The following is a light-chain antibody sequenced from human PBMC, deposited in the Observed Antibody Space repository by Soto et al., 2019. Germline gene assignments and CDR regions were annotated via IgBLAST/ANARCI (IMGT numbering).Light chain of an antibody. Sequence: VVMTKSPRALRVTLGQPAAMSCRGSQSWVDSDGNTYLNWFQQRPGQSPRRLIYKVTNRDSGVPDRFSGSGSPTDFTLNISSVDAEDVGVYYCMQPLQAPWTFGQGTKVDIK. CDR3: MQPLQAPWT. CDR2: KVT. V-gene: IGKV2-30*01. CDR1: QSWVDSDGNTY. J-gene: IGKJ1*01.